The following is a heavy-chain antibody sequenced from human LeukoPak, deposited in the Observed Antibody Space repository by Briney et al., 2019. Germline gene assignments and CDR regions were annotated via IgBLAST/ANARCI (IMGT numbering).Heavy chain of an antibody. CDR1: GFTFSSYA. J-gene: IGHJ4*02. V-gene: IGHV3-23*01. D-gene: IGHD3-22*01. Sequence: GGSLRLSCAASGFTFSSYAMSWVRQAPGKGLEWVSATSGSGGSTYYADSVKGRFTISRDNSKNTLYLQMNSLRAEDTAVYYCAKDANYYDSSGSDYWGQGTLVTVSS. CDR3: AKDANYYDSSGSDY. CDR2: TSGSGGST.